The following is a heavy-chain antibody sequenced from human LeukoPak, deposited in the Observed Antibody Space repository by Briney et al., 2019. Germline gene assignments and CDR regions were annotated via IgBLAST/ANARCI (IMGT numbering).Heavy chain of an antibody. V-gene: IGHV1-18*04. D-gene: IGHD3-10*01. J-gene: IGHJ4*02. CDR1: GYTFTSYG. CDR2: ISAYNGNT. CDR3: ARLLPRGYYFDY. Sequence: ASVKVSCKASGYTFTSYGISWVRQAPGQGLEWMGWISAYNGNTNYAQKLQGRVTITTDTSTSTAYMELRSLRSDDTAVYYCARLLPRGYYFDYWGQGTLVTVSS.